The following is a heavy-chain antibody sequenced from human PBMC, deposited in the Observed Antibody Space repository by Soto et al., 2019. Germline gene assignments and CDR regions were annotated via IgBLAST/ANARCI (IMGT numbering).Heavy chain of an antibody. CDR3: ARMKNYDIFTGYYRGGYCDY. V-gene: IGHV1-69*13. CDR1: GGTFSSYA. D-gene: IGHD3-9*01. CDR2: IIPIFGTA. Sequence: SVKVSCKASGGTFSSYAISWVRQAPGQGLEWMGGIIPIFGTANYAQKFQGRVTITADEPTSTAYMELSSLRSEDTAVYYCARMKNYDIFTGYYRGGYCDYWGQGTLVTVSS. J-gene: IGHJ4*02.